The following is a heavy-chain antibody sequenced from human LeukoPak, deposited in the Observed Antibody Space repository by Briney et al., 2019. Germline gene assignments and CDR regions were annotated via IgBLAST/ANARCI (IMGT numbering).Heavy chain of an antibody. CDR1: GFTFSSYA. CDR3: AKDSINSELGYCSGTSCSLDS. Sequence: GGSLRLSCAASGFTFSSYAMSWVRQAPGKGLEWVSSISGSGGRTFYADSVKGRFTISRDNSKNTLYLQMNSLRAEDTAIYYCAKDSINSELGYCSGTSCSLDSWGQGTLVTVSS. D-gene: IGHD2-2*01. V-gene: IGHV3-23*01. CDR2: ISGSGGRT. J-gene: IGHJ5*02.